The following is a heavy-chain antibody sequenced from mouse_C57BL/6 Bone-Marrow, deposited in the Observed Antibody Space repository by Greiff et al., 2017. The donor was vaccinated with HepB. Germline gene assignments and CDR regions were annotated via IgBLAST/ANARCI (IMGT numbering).Heavy chain of an antibody. D-gene: IGHD1-1*01. J-gene: IGHJ2*01. CDR3: ARGGYYGSLYYFDY. V-gene: IGHV1-47*01. Sequence: QVHVKQSGAELVKPGASVKMSCKASGYTFTTYPIEWMKQNHGKSLEWIGNFHPYNDDTKYNEKFKGKATLTVEKSSSTVYLELSRLTSDDSAVYYCARGGYYGSLYYFDYWGQGTTLTVSS. CDR2: FHPYNDDT. CDR1: GYTFTTYP.